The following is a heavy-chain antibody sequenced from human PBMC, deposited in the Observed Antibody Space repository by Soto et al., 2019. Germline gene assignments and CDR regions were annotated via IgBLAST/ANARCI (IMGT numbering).Heavy chain of an antibody. Sequence: QVQLVQSGAEVKKPGASLKVSCKASGYTFTSYDINWVRQATGQGLEWMGWMNPNSGNTGYAQKFQGRVTMTRNTSISTAYMELSSLRSEDTAVYYCARMTHYYDSSGNKDFDYWGQGTLVTVSS. J-gene: IGHJ4*02. D-gene: IGHD3-22*01. CDR3: ARMTHYYDSSGNKDFDY. CDR2: MNPNSGNT. V-gene: IGHV1-8*01. CDR1: GYTFTSYD.